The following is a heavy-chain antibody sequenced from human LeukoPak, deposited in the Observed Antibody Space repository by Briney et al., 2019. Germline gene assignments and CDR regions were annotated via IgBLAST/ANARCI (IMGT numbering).Heavy chain of an antibody. D-gene: IGHD4-17*01. J-gene: IGHJ4*02. CDR3: SRGPSTTLTTF. CDR1: GFSFHTYW. Sequence: GGSLRLSCTASGFSFHTYWMTWVRQAPGKGLEWVANIKPDGDTTNYLDSVKGRFTISRDNAKSSLHLQMNGLTAEDTAVYYCSRGPSTTLTTFWGQGTMVTVSS. V-gene: IGHV3-7*01. CDR2: IKPDGDTT.